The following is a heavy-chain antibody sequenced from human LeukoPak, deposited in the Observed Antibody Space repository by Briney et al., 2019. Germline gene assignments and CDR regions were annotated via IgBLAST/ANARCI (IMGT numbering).Heavy chain of an antibody. CDR1: GFTFSSYW. CDR2: IKSDGSST. Sequence: PGGSLRLSCAASGFTFSSYWMHWVRPAPGQGRVWISHIKSDGSSTSYADSVKGRSTSSRDNATNTLYLQMNSLRDEDTDDDYCARGGVVTDYNWFDPWGQGTLVTVSS. V-gene: IGHV3-74*01. CDR3: ARGGVVTDYNWFDP. J-gene: IGHJ5*02. D-gene: IGHD3-3*01.